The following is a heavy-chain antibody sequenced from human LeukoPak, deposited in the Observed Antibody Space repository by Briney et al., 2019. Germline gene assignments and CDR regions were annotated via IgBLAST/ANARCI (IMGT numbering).Heavy chain of an antibody. CDR1: GFTFSSYS. J-gene: IGHJ4*02. CDR3: ARETTGYTSYDFDY. CDR2: ISSSSSYI. D-gene: IGHD3-16*01. V-gene: IGHV3-21*01. Sequence: GGSLRLSCAASGFTFSSYSMNWVRQAPGKGLEWVSSISSSSSYIYYADSVKGRFTISRDNAKNSLYLQMNSLRAEDTAVYYCARETTGYTSYDFDYWGQGTLVTVSS.